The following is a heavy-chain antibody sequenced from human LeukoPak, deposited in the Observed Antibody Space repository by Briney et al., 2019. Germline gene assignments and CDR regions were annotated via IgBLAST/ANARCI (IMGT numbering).Heavy chain of an antibody. CDR2: IYHSGST. D-gene: IGHD3-10*01. Sequence: SETLSLTCTVSGGSISSGGYSWSWIRQPPGKGLEWIGYIYHSGSTYYNPSLKSRVTISVDRSKNQFSLKLSSVTAADTAVYYCARARGYYGSGSYDYWGQGTLVTVSS. J-gene: IGHJ4*02. CDR1: GGSISSGGYS. V-gene: IGHV4-30-2*01. CDR3: ARARGYYGSGSYDY.